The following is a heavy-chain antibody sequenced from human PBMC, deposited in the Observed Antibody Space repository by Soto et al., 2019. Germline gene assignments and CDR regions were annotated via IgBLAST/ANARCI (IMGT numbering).Heavy chain of an antibody. CDR2: IKQDGSEK. D-gene: IGHD3-10*01. Sequence: GGSLRLSCAASGFTFSSYWMSWVRQAPGKGLEWVANIKQDGSEKYYVDSVKGRFTISRDNAKNSLYLQMNSLRAEDTAVYYCARGGGMVRGVIMYWGQGTLVTVSS. J-gene: IGHJ4*02. V-gene: IGHV3-7*01. CDR1: GFTFSSYW. CDR3: ARGGGMVRGVIMY.